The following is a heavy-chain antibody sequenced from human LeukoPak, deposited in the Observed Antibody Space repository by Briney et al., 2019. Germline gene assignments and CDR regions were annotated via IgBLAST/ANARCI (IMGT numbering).Heavy chain of an antibody. CDR2: IYYSGST. CDR1: GGSISSYY. CDR3: ARAPRDSSGWYPFGY. V-gene: IGHV4-59*01. J-gene: IGHJ4*02. D-gene: IGHD6-19*01. Sequence: PSETLSLTCTVSGGSISSYYWSWIRQPPGKGLEWIGYIYYSGSTNYNPSLKSRVTISVDTSKNQFSLKLSSVTAADTAVYYRARAPRDSSGWYPFGYWGQGTLVTVSS.